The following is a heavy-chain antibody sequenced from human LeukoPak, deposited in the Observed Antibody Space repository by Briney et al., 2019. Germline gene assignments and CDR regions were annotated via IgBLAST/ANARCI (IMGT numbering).Heavy chain of an antibody. CDR2: ISSSSSYI. J-gene: IGHJ6*03. Sequence: GSLRLSCAASGFTFSSYAMNWVRQAPGKGLEWVSSISSSSSYIYYADSVKGRFTISRDNAKNSLYLQMNSLRAEDTAVYYCESARAGIAANYMDVWGKGTTVTVSS. CDR3: ESARAGIAANYMDV. CDR1: GFTFSSYA. V-gene: IGHV3-21*01. D-gene: IGHD6-13*01.